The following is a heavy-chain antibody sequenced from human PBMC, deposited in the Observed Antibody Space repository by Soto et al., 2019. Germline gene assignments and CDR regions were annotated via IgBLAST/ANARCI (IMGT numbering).Heavy chain of an antibody. V-gene: IGHV3-23*01. CDR2: ISCCGGST. CDR1: GFNFKKFA. CDR3: AKADGEQWLLPHLDK. J-gene: IGHJ4*02. D-gene: IGHD6-19*01. Sequence: GGSLRLSCVASGFNFKKFAMSWVRQAPGEGLEWVSGISCCGGSTSYADSVKGRFSIARDDSTNTLSLQMNNLRVEDTAQYYCAKADGEQWLLPHLDKWGQGTLVTRLL.